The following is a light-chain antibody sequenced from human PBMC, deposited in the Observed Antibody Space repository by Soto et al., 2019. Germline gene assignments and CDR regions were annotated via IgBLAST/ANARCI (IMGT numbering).Light chain of an antibody. CDR2: GAS. Sequence: EIVLPQSPRTMSLSPGERATHSCRASQSVSSNFLAWYQQKPGQAPRLLIYGASTRATGIPARFSGSGSGTDFTLTITSLEPEAFAVYYCQQGSNWPRTFGQGTKVDIK. J-gene: IGKJ1*01. CDR3: QQGSNWPRT. CDR1: QSVSSNF. V-gene: IGKV3D-20*02.